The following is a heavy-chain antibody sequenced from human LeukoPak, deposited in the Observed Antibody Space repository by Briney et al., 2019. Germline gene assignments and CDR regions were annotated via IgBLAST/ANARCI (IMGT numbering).Heavy chain of an antibody. V-gene: IGHV3-23*01. CDR3: YGSGDENDDY. J-gene: IGHJ4*02. Sequence: GGSLRLSCAASGLTFSSYAMSWVRQAPGKGLEWVSSISGSGSNTYYADSVKGRFTISRDNSKNTLYLQMNSLRAEDTAVYYCYGSGDENDDYWGQGTLVTVSS. CDR1: GLTFSSYA. CDR2: ISGSGSNT. D-gene: IGHD3-10*01.